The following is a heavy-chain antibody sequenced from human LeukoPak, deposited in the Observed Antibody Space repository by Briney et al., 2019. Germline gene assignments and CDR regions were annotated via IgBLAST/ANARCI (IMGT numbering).Heavy chain of an antibody. CDR3: ARGRSGYYYVDAFDI. D-gene: IGHD3-22*01. Sequence: GGSLRLSCAASGFTFDDYGMSWVRQAPGKGLEWVSGINWNGGSTGYADSVKGRFTISRDNAKNSLYLQMNSLRAEDTALYYCARGRSGYYYVDAFDIWGQGTMVTVSS. J-gene: IGHJ3*02. V-gene: IGHV3-20*04. CDR2: INWNGGST. CDR1: GFTFDDYG.